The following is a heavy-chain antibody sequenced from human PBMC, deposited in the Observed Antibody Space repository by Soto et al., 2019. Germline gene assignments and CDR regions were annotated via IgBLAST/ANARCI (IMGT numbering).Heavy chain of an antibody. D-gene: IGHD1-26*01. V-gene: IGHV4-30-4*01. CDR1: GGSISSGDYY. CDR2: IYYSGST. Sequence: TSETLSLTCTVSGGSISSGDYYWSWIRQPPGKGLEWIGYIYYSGSTYYNPSLKSRVTISVDTSKNQFSLKLSSVTAAATAVYYCARDFSGSYYYYYGMDVWGQGTTVTVSS. CDR3: ARDFSGSYYYYYGMDV. J-gene: IGHJ6*02.